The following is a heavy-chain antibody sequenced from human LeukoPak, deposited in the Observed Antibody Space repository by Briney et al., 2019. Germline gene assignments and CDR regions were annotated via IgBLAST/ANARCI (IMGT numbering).Heavy chain of an antibody. CDR3: ARVGTASRLNWFDP. J-gene: IGHJ5*02. CDR2: IYYSGRS. V-gene: IGHV4-31*03. CDR1: GGFIDSAGYY. Sequence: SQTLSLTCIVSGGFIDSAGYYYTWIRQLPVKGLEWIGYIYYSGRSSYNPSLKSRVTISVDTSKNQFYLNLSSVTAADTAVYYCARVGTASRLNWFDPWGQGTLVTVSS. D-gene: IGHD5-18*01.